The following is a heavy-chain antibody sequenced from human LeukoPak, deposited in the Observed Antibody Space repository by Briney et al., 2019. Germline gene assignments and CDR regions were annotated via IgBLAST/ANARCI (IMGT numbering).Heavy chain of an antibody. CDR3: ARDPSNTSGWYAWADY. CDR1: GFTFTRYG. V-gene: IGHV1-18*01. Sequence: AAVKVSCKAPGFTFTRYGISWVRHAPGQGLEWMAWISAYNGDTKYAQKFQGRLTMTTDTSTSTAYMELRSLRSDDTAVYYCARDPSNTSGWYAWADYWGQGTLVTVSS. J-gene: IGHJ4*02. D-gene: IGHD6-19*01. CDR2: ISAYNGDT.